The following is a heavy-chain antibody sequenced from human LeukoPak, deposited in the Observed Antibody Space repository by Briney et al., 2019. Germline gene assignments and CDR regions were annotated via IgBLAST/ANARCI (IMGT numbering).Heavy chain of an antibody. CDR2: ISWNSGSI. V-gene: IGHV3-9*01. J-gene: IGHJ3*02. CDR3: AKTRVPAAPTDAFDI. CDR1: GFTFDDYA. Sequence: PGRSLRLSCAASGFTFDDYAMHWVRQAPGKGLEWVSGISWNSGSIGYADSVKGRFTISRDNAKNSLYLQMNSLRAEDTALYYCAKTRVPAAPTDAFDIWGQGTMVTVSS. D-gene: IGHD2-2*01.